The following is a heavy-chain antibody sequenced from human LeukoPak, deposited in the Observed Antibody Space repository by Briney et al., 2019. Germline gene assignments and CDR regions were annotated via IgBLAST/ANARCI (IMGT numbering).Heavy chain of an antibody. V-gene: IGHV1-18*01. D-gene: IGHD3-10*01. Sequence: ASVKVSCKASGYTFTSYGISWVRQAPGQGLEWMGWISAYNGNTNYAQKLQGRVTMTTDTSTSTAYMELRSLRSDDTAVYYCARAGRVRGVIILVYYFDYWGQGTLVTVPS. J-gene: IGHJ4*02. CDR1: GYTFTSYG. CDR2: ISAYNGNT. CDR3: ARAGRVRGVIILVYYFDY.